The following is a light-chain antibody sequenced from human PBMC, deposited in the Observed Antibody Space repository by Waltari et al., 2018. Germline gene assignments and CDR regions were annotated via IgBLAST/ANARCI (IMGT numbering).Light chain of an antibody. Sequence: EIVLTQSPGTLSLSPGDRATLSCRASQTVSTIALSWYQQHPGQAPSVLIYSTYNRATGIPDRFSDSESETDCTLSINRLATEDFAMYYCQQYDGIVVTFGGGTKGEI. CDR3: QQYDGIVVT. V-gene: IGKV3-20*01. J-gene: IGKJ4*01. CDR1: QTVSTIA. CDR2: STY.